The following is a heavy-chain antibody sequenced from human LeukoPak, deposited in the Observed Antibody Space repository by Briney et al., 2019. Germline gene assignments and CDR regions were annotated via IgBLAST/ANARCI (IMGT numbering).Heavy chain of an antibody. CDR2: IYTSGST. Sequence: SETLSLTCTVSGGSISSYYWSGIGQPAGKGLEGIGRIYTSGSTNYNPSLKSRVTMSVDTSKNQFSLKLSPVTGADTAVYYCARVDFRYYYGMDVWGQGTTVTVSS. D-gene: IGHD3-3*01. CDR3: ARVDFRYYYGMDV. J-gene: IGHJ6*02. V-gene: IGHV4-4*07. CDR1: GGSISSYY.